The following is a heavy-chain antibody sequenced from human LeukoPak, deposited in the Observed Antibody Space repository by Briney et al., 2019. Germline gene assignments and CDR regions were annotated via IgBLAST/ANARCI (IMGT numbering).Heavy chain of an antibody. D-gene: IGHD5-18*01. Sequence: GSSVKVSCKASGGTFSSYAVSWVRQAPGQGLEWMGGIIPIFGTANYAQKFQGRVKITADESTSTAYMELSSLRSEDTAVYYCARARSGYSYGWDAFDIWGQGTMVTVSS. V-gene: IGHV1-69*01. CDR1: GGTFSSYA. J-gene: IGHJ3*02. CDR2: IIPIFGTA. CDR3: ARARSGYSYGWDAFDI.